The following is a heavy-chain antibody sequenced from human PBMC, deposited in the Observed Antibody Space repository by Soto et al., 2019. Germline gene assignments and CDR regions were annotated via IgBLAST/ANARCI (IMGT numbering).Heavy chain of an antibody. D-gene: IGHD3-22*01. CDR3: ARAGQYYDSSGYAN. J-gene: IGHJ4*02. V-gene: IGHV1-18*01. CDR2: ISAYNGNT. CDR1: GYSFATSG. Sequence: QVKLVQSGTEVKQPGASMKVSCKASGYSFATSGISWVRQAPGQGLEWMGWISAYNGNTNYDQKLQDRVTITTDTSTITAYLELRNLRSDDTAVYYCARAGQYYDSSGYANWGQGTLVTVSS.